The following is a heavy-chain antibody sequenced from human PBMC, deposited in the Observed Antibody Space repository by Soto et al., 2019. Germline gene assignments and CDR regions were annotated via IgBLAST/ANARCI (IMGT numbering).Heavy chain of an antibody. CDR1: GGSFSGYY. D-gene: IGHD6-13*01. V-gene: IGHV4-34*01. CDR3: ARGPSRIAAAGHYYYYGMDV. Sequence: SETLSLTCAVHGGSFSGYYWSWIRQPPGKGLEWIGEINHSGSTNYNPSLKSRVTISVDTSKNQFSLKLSSVTAADTAVYYCARGPSRIAAAGHYYYYGMDVWGQGTTVTVSS. J-gene: IGHJ6*02. CDR2: INHSGST.